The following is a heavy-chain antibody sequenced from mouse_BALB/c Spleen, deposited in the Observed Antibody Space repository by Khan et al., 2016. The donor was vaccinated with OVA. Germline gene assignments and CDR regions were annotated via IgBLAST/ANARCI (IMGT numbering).Heavy chain of an antibody. CDR2: IYPGTDNT. D-gene: IGHD3-2*02. CDR3: AREEALYYFDY. J-gene: IGHJ2*01. CDR1: GYTFTNYW. V-gene: IGHV1-76*01. Sequence: QVQLKESGAELVRPGASVKLSCKTSGYTFTNYWIHWVKQRSGQGLEWIARIYPGTDNTYYNEKLKDKATLNADNSSRTAYMQLSSLKSEDSAVYFCAREEALYYFDYWGQGTTLTVSS.